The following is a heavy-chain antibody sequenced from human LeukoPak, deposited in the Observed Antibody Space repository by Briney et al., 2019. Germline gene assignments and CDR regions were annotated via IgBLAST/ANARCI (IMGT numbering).Heavy chain of an antibody. Sequence: GGSLRLSCAASGFTFSSYWMSWVRQAPGKGLEWVANIKQDGSEKYYVDSVKGRFTISRDNAKNSLYLQMNSLRAEDTAVYYCARDSEFYDYVWGSYRYLLFDYWGQGTLVTVSS. CDR1: GFTFSSYW. CDR2: IKQDGSEK. V-gene: IGHV3-7*01. J-gene: IGHJ4*02. D-gene: IGHD3-16*02. CDR3: ARDSEFYDYVWGSYRYLLFDY.